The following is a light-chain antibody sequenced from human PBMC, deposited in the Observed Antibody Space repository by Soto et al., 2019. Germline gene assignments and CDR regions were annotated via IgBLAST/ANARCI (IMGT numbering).Light chain of an antibody. CDR2: SAS. V-gene: IGKV3-15*01. Sequence: EIVMTQSPATLSVSPGERVTVSCRASQNVFTNLAWYQQKPGQAPRLLMYSASTRANGVPARFTGSGSGTEFTLTISSLQSEDFAIYYCQQYNDWYTFGQGTKLEIK. CDR3: QQYNDWYT. CDR1: QNVFTN. J-gene: IGKJ2*01.